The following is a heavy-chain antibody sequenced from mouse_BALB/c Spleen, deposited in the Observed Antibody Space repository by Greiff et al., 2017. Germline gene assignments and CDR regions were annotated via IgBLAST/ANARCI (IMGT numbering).Heavy chain of an antibody. CDR3: ARDYRYDGGYYYAMDY. Sequence: EVKLVESGPDLVKPSQSLSLTCTVTGYSITSGYSWHWIRQFPGNKLEWMGYIHYSGSTNYNPSLKSRISITRDTSKNQFFLQLNSVTTEDTATYYCARDYRYDGGYYYAMDYWGQGTSVTVSS. V-gene: IGHV3-1*02. J-gene: IGHJ4*01. CDR1: GYSITSGYS. D-gene: IGHD2-14*01. CDR2: IHYSGST.